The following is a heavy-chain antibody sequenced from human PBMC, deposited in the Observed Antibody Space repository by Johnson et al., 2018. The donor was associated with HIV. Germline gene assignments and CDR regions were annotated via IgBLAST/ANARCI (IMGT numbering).Heavy chain of an antibody. J-gene: IGHJ3*02. V-gene: IGHV3-7*05. CDR1: GFTFTNFW. CDR2: IKQDGSEK. Sequence: VHLVESGGGSVQPGGSLRLSCVASGFTFTNFWMSWVRQAPGKGLEWVADIKQDGSEKYYLDPVKGRFTISRDNARKSLYLQMNSLKTEDTAVYFCTTRTWSDAFDIWGQGTMVTVSS. D-gene: IGHD1-1*01. CDR3: TTRTWSDAFDI.